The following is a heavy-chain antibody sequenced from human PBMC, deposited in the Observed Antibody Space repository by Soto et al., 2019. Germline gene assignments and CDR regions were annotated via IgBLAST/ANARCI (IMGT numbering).Heavy chain of an antibody. Sequence: ASETLYLTCTVSGGSITSSSHFWGWVRQPPGKGLEWIGTIYFTGNTYYTPSLKSRLTMSIDTSKNEFSLRLNSVTAADTAVYYCAGQTFKMAAGSYGRSNWFDPWGPGTLVTVSS. CDR3: AGQTFKMAAGSYGRSNWFDP. D-gene: IGHD3-10*01. V-gene: IGHV4-39*01. CDR2: IYFTGNT. CDR1: GGSITSSSHF. J-gene: IGHJ5*02.